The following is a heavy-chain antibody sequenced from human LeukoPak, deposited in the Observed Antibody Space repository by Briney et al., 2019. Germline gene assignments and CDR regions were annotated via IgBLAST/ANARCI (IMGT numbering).Heavy chain of an antibody. CDR1: GYTFTSYY. Sequence: ASVKVSCKASGYTFTSYYMHWVRQAPGQGLEWMGIINLSGGSTSYAQKFQGRVTMTRDTSTSTVYMELSSLRSEDTAVYYCARDRPHNTAMGLFDYWGQGTLVTVSS. D-gene: IGHD5-18*01. J-gene: IGHJ4*02. CDR3: ARDRPHNTAMGLFDY. V-gene: IGHV1-46*01. CDR2: INLSGGST.